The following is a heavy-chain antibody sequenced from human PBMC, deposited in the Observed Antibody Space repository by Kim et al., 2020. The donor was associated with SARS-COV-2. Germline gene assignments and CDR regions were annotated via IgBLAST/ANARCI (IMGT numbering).Heavy chain of an antibody. CDR2: IIPIFGTA. CDR1: GGTFSSYA. D-gene: IGHD3-22*01. CDR3: ARYYYDSSGYHNNNWYFDL. Sequence: SVKVSCKASGGTFSSYAISWVRQAPGQGLEWMGGIIPIFGTANYAQKFQGRVTITADESTSTAYMELSSLRSEDTAVYYCARYYYDSSGYHNNNWYFDLWGRGTLVTVSS. J-gene: IGHJ2*01. V-gene: IGHV1-69*13.